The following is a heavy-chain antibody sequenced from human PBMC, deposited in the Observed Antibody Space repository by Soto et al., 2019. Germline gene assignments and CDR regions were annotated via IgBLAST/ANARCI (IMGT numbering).Heavy chain of an antibody. J-gene: IGHJ5*02. CDR3: ARDMLWPLHHEVVAYP. V-gene: IGHV4-30-4*01. Sequence: LSLTCTVSGGSISSGDYYWSWIRQPPGKGLEWIGYIYYSGSTYYNPSLKSRVTISVDTSKNQFSLKLSSVTAADTAVYYCARDMLWPLHHEVVAYPWGQGTLVTVSS. D-gene: IGHD3-22*01. CDR1: GGSISSGDYY. CDR2: IYYSGST.